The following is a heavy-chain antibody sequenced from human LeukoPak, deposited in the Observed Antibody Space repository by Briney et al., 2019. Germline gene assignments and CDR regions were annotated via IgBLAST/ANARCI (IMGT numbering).Heavy chain of an antibody. J-gene: IGHJ4*02. CDR1: GFTFSSYA. Sequence: GGSLRLSCAASGFTFSSYAMSRVRQAPGKGLEWVSAISGSGGSTYYADSVKGRFTISRDNSKNTLYLQMNSLRAEDTAVYYCAKDPYYYDSEYFDYWGQGTLVTVSS. CDR3: AKDPYYYDSEYFDY. V-gene: IGHV3-23*01. D-gene: IGHD3-22*01. CDR2: ISGSGGST.